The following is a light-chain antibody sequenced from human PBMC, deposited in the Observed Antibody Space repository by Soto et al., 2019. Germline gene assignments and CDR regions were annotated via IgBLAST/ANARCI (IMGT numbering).Light chain of an antibody. CDR1: SSNIGSNT. Sequence: QSVLTQPPSGSGTPGQRVTISCSGSSSNIGSNTVNWYQQLPGTAPKLLIYSNNQRPSGVPDRFSGSKSGTSASLAISGLQSEDEADYYCAAWDDSLNGPVFGGGIKLTVL. CDR3: AAWDDSLNGPV. CDR2: SNN. J-gene: IGLJ3*02. V-gene: IGLV1-44*01.